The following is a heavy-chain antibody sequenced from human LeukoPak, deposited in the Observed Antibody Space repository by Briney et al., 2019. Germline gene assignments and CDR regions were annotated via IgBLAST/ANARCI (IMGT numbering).Heavy chain of an antibody. CDR3: ARRQGSYFDTSGYYYG. CDR1: GFTFSSYW. J-gene: IGHJ4*02. V-gene: IGHV3-7*01. D-gene: IGHD3-22*01. CDR2: IKQDGSEK. Sequence: GGSLRLSCAASGFTFSSYWMSWVRQAPGKGLEWVANIKQDGSEKYYVDSVKGRFTISRDKAKNSLYLQMNSLRAEDTAVYYCARRQGSYFDTSGYYYGWGQGTLVTVSS.